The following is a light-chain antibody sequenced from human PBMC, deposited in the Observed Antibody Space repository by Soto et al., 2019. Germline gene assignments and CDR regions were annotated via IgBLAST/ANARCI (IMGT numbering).Light chain of an antibody. CDR3: SSYTSSSTPYV. J-gene: IGLJ1*01. V-gene: IGLV2-14*01. CDR2: EVS. CDR1: SSDVGAYDY. Sequence: QSVLTQPPSASGSPGRSVTISCTGTSSDVGAYDYVSWYQQHPGKAPKLMVYEVSDRPSGVSNRFSGSKSGNTASLTISGLQAEDEADYYCSSYTSSSTPYVFGTGTKVTVL.